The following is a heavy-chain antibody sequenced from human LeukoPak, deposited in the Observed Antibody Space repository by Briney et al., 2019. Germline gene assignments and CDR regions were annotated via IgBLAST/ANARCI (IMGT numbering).Heavy chain of an antibody. D-gene: IGHD3-10*01. V-gene: IGHV3-53*01. CDR2: TYSGGST. CDR1: GFTVSSNY. J-gene: IGHJ6*03. Sequence: GSLRLSCAASGFTVSSNYMSWVRQAPGKGLEWVSVTYSGGSTYYADSVKGRFTISRDNSKNTLYLQMNSLRAEDTAVYYCARVLSGRGSLYSYYYYMDVWGKGTTVTIFS. CDR3: ARVLSGRGSLYSYYYYMDV.